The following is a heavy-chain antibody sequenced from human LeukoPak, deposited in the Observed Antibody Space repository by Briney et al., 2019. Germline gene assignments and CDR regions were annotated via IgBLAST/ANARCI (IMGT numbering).Heavy chain of an antibody. CDR3: ARAGGYCSSTSCPAGTSDY. D-gene: IGHD2-2*01. J-gene: IGHJ4*02. Sequence: GASVKVSCKASGYTFTSYGISWVRQAPGQGLEWMGWISAYNGNTNYAQKLQGRVTMTTDTSTSTAYMELRSLRSDDTAVYYCARAGGYCSSTSCPAGTSDYWGQGTLVTVSS. CDR2: ISAYNGNT. V-gene: IGHV1-18*01. CDR1: GYTFTSYG.